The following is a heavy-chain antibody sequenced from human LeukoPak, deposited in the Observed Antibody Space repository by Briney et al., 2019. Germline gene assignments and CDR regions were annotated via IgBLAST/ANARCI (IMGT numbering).Heavy chain of an antibody. D-gene: IGHD2-2*01. Sequence: AASVKVSCKASGYTFTSYGISWVRQAPGQGLEWMGWISAYNGNTNYAQKFQGRVTITTDESTSTAYMELSSLRSEDTAVYYCATGECSSTSCYTGGFDYWGQGTLVTVSS. CDR1: GYTFTSYG. V-gene: IGHV1-18*01. J-gene: IGHJ4*02. CDR3: ATGECSSTSCYTGGFDY. CDR2: ISAYNGNT.